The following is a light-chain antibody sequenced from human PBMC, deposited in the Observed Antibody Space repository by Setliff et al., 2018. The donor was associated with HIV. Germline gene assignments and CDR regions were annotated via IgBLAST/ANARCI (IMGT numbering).Light chain of an antibody. V-gene: IGLV2-14*01. J-gene: IGLJ2*01. CDR3: CSYAGTFLV. CDR1: RSDVGAYNY. CDR2: EVS. Sequence: QSALAQPASVSGSPGQSITISCTGTRSDVGAYNYVSWYQQHPGKAPKLMIYEVSNRPSGVPDRFSGSKSGNTASLTISGLQAEDEADYYCCSYAGTFLVFGGGTKVTVL.